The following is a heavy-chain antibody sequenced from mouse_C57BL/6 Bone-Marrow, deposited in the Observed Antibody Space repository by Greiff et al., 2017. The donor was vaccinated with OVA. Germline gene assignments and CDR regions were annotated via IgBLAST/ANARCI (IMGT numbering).Heavy chain of an antibody. J-gene: IGHJ4*01. CDR2: INPSNGGT. CDR3: ARSSDFRRIMDY. V-gene: IGHV1-53*01. CDR1: GYTFTSHW. D-gene: IGHD2-4*01. Sequence: QVQLQQPGTELVKPGASVKLSCKASGYTFTSHWKHWAKQRPGQGLEWIGNINPSNGGTNYNEKFKSTATLTVDKSSRTAYMQLSSLTSEDSAVYYCARSSDFRRIMDYWGQGTSVTVSS.